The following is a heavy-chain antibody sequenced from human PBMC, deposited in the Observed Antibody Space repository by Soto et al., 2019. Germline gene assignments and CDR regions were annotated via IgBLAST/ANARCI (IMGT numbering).Heavy chain of an antibody. D-gene: IGHD3-22*01. CDR1: GGSFSGYY. J-gene: IGHJ5*02. CDR2: INHSGST. CDR3: ARVHYYDSSGYYYPWFDP. Sequence: PSETLSLTCAVYGGSFSGYYWSWSRQPPGKGLEWIGEINHSGSTNYNPSLKSRVTISVDTSKNQFSLKLSSVTAADTAVYYCARVHYYDSSGYYYPWFDPWGQGTLVTVSS. V-gene: IGHV4-34*01.